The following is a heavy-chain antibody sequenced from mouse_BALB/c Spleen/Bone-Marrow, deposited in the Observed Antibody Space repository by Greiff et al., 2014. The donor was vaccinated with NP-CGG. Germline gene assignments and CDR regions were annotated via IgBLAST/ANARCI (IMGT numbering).Heavy chain of an antibody. D-gene: IGHD3-1*01. Sequence: EVKVEESGGGLVKPGGSLKLSCAASGFTFSSYAMSWVRQSPEKRLEWVAEISSGGSYTYYPDTVTGRFTISRDNAKNTLYLEMSSLRSEDTAMYYCARDRGYFDYWGQGTTLTVSS. CDR2: ISSGGSYT. J-gene: IGHJ2*01. CDR1: GFTFSSYA. CDR3: ARDRGYFDY. V-gene: IGHV5-9-4*01.